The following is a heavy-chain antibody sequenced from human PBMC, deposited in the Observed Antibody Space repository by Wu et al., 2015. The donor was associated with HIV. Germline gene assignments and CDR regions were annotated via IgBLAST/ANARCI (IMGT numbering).Heavy chain of an antibody. V-gene: IGHV1-8*02. CDR1: GGTFSSYA. CDR2: MSPRSGNT. Sequence: QVQLVQSGAEVKKPGSSVKVSCKASGGTFSSYAISWVRQATGQGLEWMGWMSPRSGNTGYAQKFQGRVTMTRDTSISTANMELSSLRSEDTAVYYCARQRAYTSGWYIFDYWGQGTLVTVSS. D-gene: IGHD6-19*01. CDR3: ARQRAYTSGWYIFDY. J-gene: IGHJ4*02.